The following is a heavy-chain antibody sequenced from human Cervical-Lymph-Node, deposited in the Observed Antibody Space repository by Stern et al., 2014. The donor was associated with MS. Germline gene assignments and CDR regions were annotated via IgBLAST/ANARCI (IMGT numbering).Heavy chain of an antibody. CDR3: ARDKMLTTFDS. CDR2: INTNSGNP. J-gene: IGHJ4*02. D-gene: IGHD4/OR15-4a*01. CDR1: GYTFTFYG. V-gene: IGHV7-4-1*02. Sequence: QLVESGSELKKPGASVKVSCKASGYTFTFYGINWVRQAPGQGLAYMGWINTNSGNPTYAQAFTGRFVFSLDTSVSTAYLQISGLKAEDTAVYYCARDKMLTTFDSWGQGTLVTVSS.